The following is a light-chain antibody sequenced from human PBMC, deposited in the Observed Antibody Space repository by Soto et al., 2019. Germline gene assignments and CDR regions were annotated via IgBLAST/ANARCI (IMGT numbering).Light chain of an antibody. Sequence: DIQMTQSPSSLSASVGDRVTITCRASRSINTYVNWYQQRPGKAPELLIYSASSLHTGVPSRFSGSGAGTDFTFTIYSLFPEDFANYYCRQTYSTPRTFGQGTKVDIK. J-gene: IGKJ1*01. V-gene: IGKV1-39*01. CDR3: RQTYSTPRT. CDR2: SAS. CDR1: RSINTY.